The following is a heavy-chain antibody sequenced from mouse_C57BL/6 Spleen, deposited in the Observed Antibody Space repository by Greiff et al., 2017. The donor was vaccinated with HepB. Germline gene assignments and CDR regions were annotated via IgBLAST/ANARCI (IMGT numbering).Heavy chain of an antibody. V-gene: IGHV2-2*01. CDR2: IWSGGST. J-gene: IGHJ2*01. CDR1: GFSLTSYG. Sequence: VQLQQSGPGLVQPSQSLSITCTVSGFSLTSYGVHWVRQSPGKGLEWLGVIWSGGSTDYNAAFISRLSISKDNSKSQVFFKMNSLQADDTAIYYCARGANWYYFDYWGQGTTLTVSS. D-gene: IGHD4-1*01. CDR3: ARGANWYYFDY.